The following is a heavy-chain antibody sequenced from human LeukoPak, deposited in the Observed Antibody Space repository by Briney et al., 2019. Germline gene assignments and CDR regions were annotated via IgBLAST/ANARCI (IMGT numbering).Heavy chain of an antibody. CDR1: GGSISSHY. CDR3: ARDDGYSNYGYFQH. D-gene: IGHD4-11*01. J-gene: IGHJ1*01. CDR2: IYTSGST. V-gene: IGHV4-4*07. Sequence: SETLPLTCTVSGGSISSHYWSWIRQPAAKEREGIGRIYTSGSTNYNPSLKSRVTMSVDTSKNQFSLKLSSVTAADTAVYYCARDDGYSNYGYFQHWGQGALVTVSS.